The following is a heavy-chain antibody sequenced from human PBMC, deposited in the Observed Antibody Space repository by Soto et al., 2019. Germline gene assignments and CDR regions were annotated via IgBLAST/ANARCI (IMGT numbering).Heavy chain of an antibody. D-gene: IGHD6-19*01. J-gene: IGHJ4*02. Sequence: SETLSLTCTVSGGSISSSSYYWGWIRQPPGKGLEWIGSIYYSGSTYYNPSLKSRVTISVDTSKNQFSLKLSSVTAADTAVYYCVRQPGYSSGWYGTVGYFDYWGQGTLVTVSS. CDR2: IYYSGST. CDR3: VRQPGYSSGWYGTVGYFDY. V-gene: IGHV4-39*01. CDR1: GGSISSSSYY.